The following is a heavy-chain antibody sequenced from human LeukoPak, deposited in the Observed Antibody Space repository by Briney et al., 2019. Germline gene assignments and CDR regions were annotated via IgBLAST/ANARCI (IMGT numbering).Heavy chain of an antibody. J-gene: IGHJ4*02. CDR1: GVTFSTYV. Sequence: GRSLRLSCAASGVTFSTYVMHWVRQAPGKGLEWVAVISYDGSNKNYADSVKGRFTISRDNSKNTLYLQMNSLRAEDTAVYYCAKEGFDSWGQGTLVTVSS. CDR3: AKEGFDS. V-gene: IGHV3-30-3*02. CDR2: ISYDGSNK.